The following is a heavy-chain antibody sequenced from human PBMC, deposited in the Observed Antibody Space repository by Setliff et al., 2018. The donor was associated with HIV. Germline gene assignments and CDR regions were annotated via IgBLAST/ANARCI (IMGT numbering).Heavy chain of an antibody. Sequence: ASVKVSCKASGYTFTSFGINWVRQAPGQGLEWVGWISANNGNTNYAQRLHDRVTMTTDTSTSTVYMELRSLRSDDTAVYYCARGGTGRPRPIDYWGQGTLVSVSS. D-gene: IGHD7-27*01. CDR1: GYTFTSFG. J-gene: IGHJ4*02. CDR3: ARGGTGRPRPIDY. V-gene: IGHV1-18*01. CDR2: ISANNGNT.